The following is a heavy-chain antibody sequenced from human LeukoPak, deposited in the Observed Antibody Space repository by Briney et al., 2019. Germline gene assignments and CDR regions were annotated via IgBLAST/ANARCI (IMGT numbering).Heavy chain of an antibody. V-gene: IGHV3-23*01. CDR1: GFTFSSYA. D-gene: IGHD3-22*01. CDR3: AKALYYYDSSGYSMFDY. CDR2: ISGSGGST. Sequence: GGSLRLSCAASGFTFSSYAMSWVRQAPGKGLEWVSAISGSGGSTYYADSVKGRFTIPRDNSKNTLYLQMNSLRAEDMAVYYCAKALYYYDSSGYSMFDYWGQGTLVTVSS. J-gene: IGHJ4*02.